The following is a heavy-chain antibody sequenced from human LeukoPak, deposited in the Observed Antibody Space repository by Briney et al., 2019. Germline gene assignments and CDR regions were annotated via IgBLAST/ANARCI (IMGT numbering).Heavy chain of an antibody. CDR1: GGFNTHYY. CDR3: ARGQWLPVFDF. Sequence: SETLSLTCSVSGGFNTHYYWSWIRQPPGKGLEWIGYFYHSGSTNYNPSLKSRVTISVDTSKNHFSLRLSSVTAADTAVYYCARGQWLPVFDFWGQGTLVTVSS. V-gene: IGHV4-59*01. CDR2: FYHSGST. D-gene: IGHD3-22*01. J-gene: IGHJ4*02.